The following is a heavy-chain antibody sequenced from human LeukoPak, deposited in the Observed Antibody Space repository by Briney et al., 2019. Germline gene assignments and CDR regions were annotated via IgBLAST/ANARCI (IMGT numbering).Heavy chain of an antibody. CDR3: AKVARAGIWFGELRPYYYYGMDV. CDR2: INPSGGST. J-gene: IGHJ6*02. V-gene: IGHV1-46*01. CDR1: GYTFTSYY. D-gene: IGHD3-10*01. Sequence: ASVKVSCKASGYTFTSYYMHWVRQAPGQGLEWMGIINPSGGSTSYAQKFQGRVTMTRDTSTSTVYMELSSLRSEDTVVYYCAKVARAGIWFGELRPYYYYGMDVWGQGTTVTVSS.